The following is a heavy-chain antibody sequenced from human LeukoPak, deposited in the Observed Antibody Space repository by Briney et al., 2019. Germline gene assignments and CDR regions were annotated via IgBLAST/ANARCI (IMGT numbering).Heavy chain of an antibody. CDR1: GYTFTNYA. CDR2: INTDTRDP. D-gene: IGHD2-15*01. Sequence: ASVKVSCKASGYTFTNYAMNWVRQAPGQGLEWMGWINTDTRDPTYAQGFTGRFVFSLDTSVSTAYLQISSLKAEDTAVYYCARARDCSGGNCYSDYWGQGTLVTVSS. CDR3: ARARDCSGGNCYSDY. J-gene: IGHJ4*02. V-gene: IGHV7-4-1*02.